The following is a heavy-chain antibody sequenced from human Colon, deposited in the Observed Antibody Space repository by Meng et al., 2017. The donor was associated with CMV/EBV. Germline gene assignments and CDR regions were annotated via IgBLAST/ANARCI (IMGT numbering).Heavy chain of an antibody. V-gene: IGHV4-59*01. CDR1: GDSTSIYY. D-gene: IGHD6-6*01. Sequence: GSLRLSCTVSGDSTSIYYWNWIRQPPGKGLEWIGYVSDMGSTVYNPSVKSRVTISVDKSKNQFSLKLTSVTAADTAVYYCARGGGGIAGRLRGPFDYWGQGSLVTVSS. CDR3: ARGGGGIAGRLRGPFDY. J-gene: IGHJ4*02. CDR2: VSDMGST.